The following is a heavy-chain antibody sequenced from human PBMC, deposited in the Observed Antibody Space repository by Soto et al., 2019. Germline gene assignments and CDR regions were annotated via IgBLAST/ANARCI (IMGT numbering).Heavy chain of an antibody. CDR2: ISWNSGSI. D-gene: IGHD6-19*01. Sequence: DVQLVESGGGLVQPGRSLRLSCAASGFTFDDYAMHWVRQAPGKGLEWVSGISWNSGSIGYADSVKGRFTISRDNAKNSLYLQMNSLRAEDTALYYCARGSGWYGDPDAFDIWGQGTMVTVSS. J-gene: IGHJ3*02. CDR3: ARGSGWYGDPDAFDI. CDR1: GFTFDDYA. V-gene: IGHV3-9*01.